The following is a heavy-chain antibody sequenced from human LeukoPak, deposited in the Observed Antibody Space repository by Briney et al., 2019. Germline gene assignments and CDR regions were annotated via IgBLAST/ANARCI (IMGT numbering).Heavy chain of an antibody. CDR2: VYASGNT. V-gene: IGHV4-61*02. CDR3: ARAKSWLPFDS. Sequence: PSQTLSPTCTVSGDSISGTFYWTWIRQPAGKGLEWIGRVYASGNTNYNPSLKSRVTISVDTSKNQFSLNLDSVTAADTAVYYCARAKSWLPFDSWGQGTLVTVSS. D-gene: IGHD5-24*01. J-gene: IGHJ4*02. CDR1: GDSISGTFY.